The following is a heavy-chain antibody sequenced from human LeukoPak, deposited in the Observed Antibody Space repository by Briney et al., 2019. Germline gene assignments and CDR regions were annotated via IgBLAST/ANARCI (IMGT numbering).Heavy chain of an antibody. J-gene: IGHJ2*01. V-gene: IGHV3-9*01. CDR1: GLTVDDYA. CDR3: EKGGGDYSNFEERWYFDL. D-gene: IGHD4-11*01. Sequence: GWSLRLSRAASGLTVDDYAMHWVRPAPGKGLEWVSGISWNSGSIGYADSVKGRFTISRHNAKNSLSLEMNSLSAEHTALYYCEKGGGDYSNFEERWYFDLWGRGTLVTVSS. CDR2: ISWNSGSI.